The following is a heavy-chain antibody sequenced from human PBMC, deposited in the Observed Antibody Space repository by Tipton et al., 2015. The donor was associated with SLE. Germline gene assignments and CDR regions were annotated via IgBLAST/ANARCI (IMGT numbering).Heavy chain of an antibody. CDR3: ARGGGSYYDY. J-gene: IGHJ4*02. V-gene: IGHV4-4*07. CDR1: GASINDHY. CDR2: VYSSGST. Sequence: TLSLTCTVSGASINDHYWSWIRQPAGKGLEWIGRVYSSGSTIYNPSIKSRITLSLDTSKNQFSLRVNSVTAADTAVYYCARGGGSYYDYWGQGTLVTVSS. D-gene: IGHD1-26*01.